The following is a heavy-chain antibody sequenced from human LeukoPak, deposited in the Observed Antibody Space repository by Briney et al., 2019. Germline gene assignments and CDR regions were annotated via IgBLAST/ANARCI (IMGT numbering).Heavy chain of an antibody. CDR3: ARGGSGAVAGIDY. CDR2: IIPIFGTA. J-gene: IGHJ4*02. V-gene: IGHV1-69*13. D-gene: IGHD6-19*01. CDR1: GGTFSSYD. Sequence: ASVKVSCKASGGTFSSYDISWVRQAPGQGLEWMGGIIPIFGTANYAQKFQGRVTITADESTSTAYMELSSLRSEDAAVYYCARGGSGAVAGIDYWGQGTLVTVSS.